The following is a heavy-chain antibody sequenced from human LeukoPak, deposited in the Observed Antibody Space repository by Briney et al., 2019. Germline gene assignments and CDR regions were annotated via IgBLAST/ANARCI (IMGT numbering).Heavy chain of an antibody. V-gene: IGHV3-13*01. J-gene: IGHJ6*03. CDR1: GFTFSSYD. Sequence: GGSLRLSCAASGFTFSSYDMHWVRQATGKGLEWVSAIGTAGDTYYPGSVKGRFTISRENAKNSLYLQMNSLRAGDTAVYYCARANKCSGGRCYSVRYYMDVWGKGTTVTISS. CDR3: ARANKCSGGRCYSVRYYMDV. CDR2: IGTAGDT. D-gene: IGHD2-15*01.